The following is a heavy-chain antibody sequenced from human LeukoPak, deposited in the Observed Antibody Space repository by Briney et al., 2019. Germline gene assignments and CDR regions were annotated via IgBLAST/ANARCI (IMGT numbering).Heavy chain of an antibody. D-gene: IGHD2/OR15-2a*01. Sequence: GGSLRLSCAASGSYWMHWVRQAPGEGLEWVSHINSDGSWTSYADSVRGRFTISKDNAKNTVYLQMNNLRAEDTAVYYCVSFYETYWGRGTLVTVS. CDR2: INSDGSWT. CDR1: GSYW. V-gene: IGHV3-74*01. J-gene: IGHJ4*02. CDR3: VSFYETY.